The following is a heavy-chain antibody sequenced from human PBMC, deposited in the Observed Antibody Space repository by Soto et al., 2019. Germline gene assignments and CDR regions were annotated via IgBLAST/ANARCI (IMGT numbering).Heavy chain of an antibody. CDR3: AKDTLRFVEGYYYYGMDV. J-gene: IGHJ6*02. Sequence: SLRLSCAASGFTFDDYAMNWVRQAPGKGLEWVSGISWNSGSIGYADSVKGRFTISRDNAKNSLYLQMNSLRAEDTALYYCAKDTLRFVEGYYYYGMDVWGQGTMVTVSS. CDR1: GFTFDDYA. V-gene: IGHV3-9*01. D-gene: IGHD3-3*01. CDR2: ISWNSGSI.